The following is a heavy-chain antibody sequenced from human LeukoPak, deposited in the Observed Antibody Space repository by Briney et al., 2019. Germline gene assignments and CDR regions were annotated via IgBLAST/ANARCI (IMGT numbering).Heavy chain of an antibody. V-gene: IGHV3-74*01. CDR3: ARVSGTTVTSFDF. D-gene: IGHD4-17*01. Sequence: GGSLRLSCAASGFTFSTYWMHWVRQAPGKGLVWVSFINSDGSNTTYADSVKGRFTISRDNAKSSLCLQMNSLRVDDTAVYYCARVSGTTVTSFDFWGQGTVVTVSS. J-gene: IGHJ4*02. CDR2: INSDGSNT. CDR1: GFTFSTYW.